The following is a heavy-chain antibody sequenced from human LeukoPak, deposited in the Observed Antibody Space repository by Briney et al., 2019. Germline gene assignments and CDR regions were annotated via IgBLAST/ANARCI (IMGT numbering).Heavy chain of an antibody. V-gene: IGHV3-30*04. CDR2: ISYGGSNK. CDR1: GFTFSSYV. Sequence: GSLRLSCAASGFTFSSYVMHWVRQAPGKGLGWVAVISYGGSNKYYPDSVKGRFTISRDNSKNTLYLQMNSLRAEDTAVYYCAREGQWLVLFEGSRRYAFDIWGQGTMVTVSS. CDR3: AREGQWLVLFEGSRRYAFDI. D-gene: IGHD6-19*01. J-gene: IGHJ3*02.